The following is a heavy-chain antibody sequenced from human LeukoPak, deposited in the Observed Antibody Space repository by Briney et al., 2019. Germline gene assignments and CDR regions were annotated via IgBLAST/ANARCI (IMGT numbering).Heavy chain of an antibody. CDR1: GFTFSSYG. CDR3: ARVPAFYDILTGYRNPDWFDP. Sequence: GGSLRLSCAASGFTFSSYGMSWVRQAPGKGLEWVSAISGSGGGTYYADSVKGRFTISRDNSKNTLYLQMNSLRAEDTAVYYCARVPAFYDILTGYRNPDWFDPWGQGTLVTVSS. D-gene: IGHD3-9*01. V-gene: IGHV3-23*01. J-gene: IGHJ5*02. CDR2: ISGSGGGT.